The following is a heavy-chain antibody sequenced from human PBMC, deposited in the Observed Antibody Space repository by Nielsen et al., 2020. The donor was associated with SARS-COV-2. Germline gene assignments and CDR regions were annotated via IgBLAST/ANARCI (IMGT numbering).Heavy chain of an antibody. Sequence: ASVKVSCKPSGYSFTSHYIHWVRQAPGQGLEWMGMINPSGGSTTYAQKFRVRVTMTRDTSTGTVYLQLSSLRSEDTAFYYCARDLGVTMFPLGYWGQGTLVTVSS. V-gene: IGHV1-46*01. CDR2: INPSGGST. CDR3: ARDLGVTMFPLGY. CDR1: GYSFTSHY. D-gene: IGHD3-10*02. J-gene: IGHJ4*02.